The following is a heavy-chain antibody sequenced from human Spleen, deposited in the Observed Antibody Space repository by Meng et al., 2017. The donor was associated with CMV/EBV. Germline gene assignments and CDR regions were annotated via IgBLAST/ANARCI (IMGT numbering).Heavy chain of an antibody. D-gene: IGHD3-3*01. Sequence: GGSLRLSCAASGFTFSSYEMNWVRQAPGKGLEWISYISSSGSSSTIYYADSVKGRFTISRDNAKNSLYLQMKSLRSEDTAFYHCAKGFGITIFGIFALWGQGTLVTVSS. CDR1: GFTFSSYE. CDR3: AKGFGITIFGIFAL. V-gene: IGHV3-48*03. J-gene: IGHJ4*02. CDR2: ISSSGSSSTI.